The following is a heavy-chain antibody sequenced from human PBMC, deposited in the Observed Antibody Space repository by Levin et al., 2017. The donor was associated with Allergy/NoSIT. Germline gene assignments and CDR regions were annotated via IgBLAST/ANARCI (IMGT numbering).Heavy chain of an antibody. CDR2: IYYSGST. CDR1: GGSISSSSYY. J-gene: IGHJ4*02. V-gene: IGHV4-39*01. CDR3: ASIFWSSSAGFDY. Sequence: SETLSLTCTVSGGSISSSSYYWGWIRQPPGKGLEWIGSIYYSGSTYYNPSLKSRVTISVDTSKNQFSLKLSSVTAADTAVYYCASIFWSSSAGFDYWGQGTLVTVSS. D-gene: IGHD3-3*01.